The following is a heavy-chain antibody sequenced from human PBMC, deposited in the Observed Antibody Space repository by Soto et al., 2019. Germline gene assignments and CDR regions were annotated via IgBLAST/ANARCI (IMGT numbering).Heavy chain of an antibody. CDR1: GGSISSYY. CDR2: IYYSGST. D-gene: IGHD2-21*01. Sequence: SETLSLTCTVSGGSISSYYWSWIRQPPGKGLEWIGYIYYSGSTNYNPSLKSRVTISVDTSKNQFSLKLRSVTAADPAVYYCARDVYYGGFSLGYWGHGILVTSPQ. V-gene: IGHV4-59*01. J-gene: IGHJ4*01. CDR3: ARDVYYGGFSLGY.